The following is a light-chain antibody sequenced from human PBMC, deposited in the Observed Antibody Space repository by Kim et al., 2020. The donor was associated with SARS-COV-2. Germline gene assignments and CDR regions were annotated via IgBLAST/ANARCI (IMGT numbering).Light chain of an antibody. CDR2: KAS. J-gene: IGKJ1*01. CDR3: QQYSSDSPT. V-gene: IGKV1-5*03. CDR1: QSISTW. Sequence: ASVGDRVTITCRASQSISTWLAWYQQTPRKGPKLLIYKASSLERGVPSRFSGSGSRTEFTLTINSLQPEDFAIYYCQQYSSDSPTFGQGTKVDIK.